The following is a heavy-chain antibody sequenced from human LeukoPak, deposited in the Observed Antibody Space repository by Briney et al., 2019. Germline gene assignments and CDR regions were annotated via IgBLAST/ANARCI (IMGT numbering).Heavy chain of an antibody. V-gene: IGHV3-15*01. CDR1: GFSFTNAW. Sequence: PGGSLRLSCAASGFSFTNAWMSWVRQAPGKGLEWVGRIKSRPEGGPTDYSAPVRGRFTISRDDSKNTLYLQMNSLKTEDTGIYYCATTGVEYYYDNSGYIHWGQGTQVTVSS. D-gene: IGHD3-22*01. J-gene: IGHJ4*02. CDR2: IKSRPEGGPT. CDR3: ATTGVEYYYDNSGYIH.